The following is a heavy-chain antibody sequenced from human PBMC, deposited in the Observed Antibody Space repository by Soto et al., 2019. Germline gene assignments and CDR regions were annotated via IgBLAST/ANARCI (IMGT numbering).Heavy chain of an antibody. CDR3: VRGGNLNNQIFDY. V-gene: IGHV3-48*02. CDR1: GFSFINYG. D-gene: IGHD3-10*01. CDR2: ISDSNEII. J-gene: IGHJ4*02. Sequence: PGGSLRLSCAASGFSFINYGMNWVRQAPGKGLEWLSFISDSNEIIHYADSVRGRFTISRDNVKNSLYLQMNSLRDEDTAVFYCVRGGNLNNQIFDYWGQGTMVTVSS.